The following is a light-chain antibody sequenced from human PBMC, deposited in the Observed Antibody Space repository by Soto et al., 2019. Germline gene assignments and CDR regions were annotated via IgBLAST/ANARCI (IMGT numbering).Light chain of an antibody. J-gene: IGKJ4*01. CDR3: QQYNSMLS. CDR1: HDVSRN. CDR2: DAS. V-gene: IGKV1-33*01. Sequence: DIQMTQSPSSLSASVGDRVTIACQSSHDVSRNLNWFQQKPGEAPKLLIYDASNLERGVPSRFSASGFGTDFTFTISSQQPEDVATYYCQQYNSMLSFGGGT.